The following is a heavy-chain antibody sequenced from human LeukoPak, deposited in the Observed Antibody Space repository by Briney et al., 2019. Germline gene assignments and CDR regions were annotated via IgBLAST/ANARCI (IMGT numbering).Heavy chain of an antibody. J-gene: IGHJ6*03. V-gene: IGHV1-18*01. Sequence: ASVKVSCKASGYTFTSYGISWVRQAPGQGLEWMGWISAYNGNTNYAQKLQGRVTMTEDTSTDTAYMELSSLRSEDTAVYYCATASSGVTKYYYYYYMDVWGKGTTVTVSS. D-gene: IGHD3-10*01. CDR3: ATASSGVTKYYYYYYMDV. CDR1: GYTFTSYG. CDR2: ISAYNGNT.